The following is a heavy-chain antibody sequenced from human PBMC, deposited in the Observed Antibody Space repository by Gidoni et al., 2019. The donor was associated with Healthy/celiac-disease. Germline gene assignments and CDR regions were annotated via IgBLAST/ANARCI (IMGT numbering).Heavy chain of an antibody. CDR3: ARVDFYGQQGVGI. Sequence: EVQLVESGGGLVQPGGSLRLSCAASGFTFSSYWMHWVRQAPGKGLVWVSRINSDGSRTSYADAVKGRFTISRDNAKNTLYLQMNSLRAEDTAVYYCARVDFYGQQGVGIWGQGTMVTVSS. V-gene: IGHV3-74*01. CDR2: INSDGSRT. D-gene: IGHD6-13*01. J-gene: IGHJ3*02. CDR1: GFTFSSYW.